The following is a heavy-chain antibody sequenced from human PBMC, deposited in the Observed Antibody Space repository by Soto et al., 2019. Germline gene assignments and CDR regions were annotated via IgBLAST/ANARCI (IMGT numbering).Heavy chain of an antibody. D-gene: IGHD5-12*01. Sequence: PGGSLRLSCAASGFTFSSYAMHWVRQAPGKGLEWVAVISYDGSNKYYADSVKGRFTISRDNSKNTLYLQMNRLRAEDTAVYYCARSVYDLDYGGQGTLVTVSS. CDR3: ARSVYDLDY. CDR2: ISYDGSNK. J-gene: IGHJ4*02. CDR1: GFTFSSYA. V-gene: IGHV3-30-3*01.